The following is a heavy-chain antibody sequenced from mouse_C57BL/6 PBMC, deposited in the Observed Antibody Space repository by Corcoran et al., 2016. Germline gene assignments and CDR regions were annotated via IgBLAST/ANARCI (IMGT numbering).Heavy chain of an antibody. J-gene: IGHJ4*01. V-gene: IGHV1-81*01. CDR2: IYPRSGNT. CDR1: GYTFTSYG. Sequence: QVQLQQSGAELARPGASVKLSCKASGYTFTSYGISWVKQRTGQGLEWIGEIYPRSGNTYYNEKFKGKATLTADKSSSTAYMELRSLTSEDSAVYFCGFYAMDYWGQGTSVTVSS. CDR3: GFYAMDY.